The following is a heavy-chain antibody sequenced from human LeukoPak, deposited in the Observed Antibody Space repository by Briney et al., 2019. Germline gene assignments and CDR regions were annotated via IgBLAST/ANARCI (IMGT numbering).Heavy chain of an antibody. J-gene: IGHJ5*02. V-gene: IGHV3-21*06. CDR1: GFSLSSYN. D-gene: IGHD4/OR15-4a*01. Sequence: GGSLRLSCAASGFSLSSYNTNWVRQSPEKGLEWISSISGNSAYISYADSVKGRFTISRDNAKNSLSLQMNSLRADDTAVYYCVRIPNGANFPNWFDPWGQGTLVTVSS. CDR2: ISGNSAYI. CDR3: VRIPNGANFPNWFDP.